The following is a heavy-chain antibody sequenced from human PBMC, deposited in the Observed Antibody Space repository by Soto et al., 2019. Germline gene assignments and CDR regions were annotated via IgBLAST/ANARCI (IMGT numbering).Heavy chain of an antibody. J-gene: IGHJ4*02. V-gene: IGHV4-59*08. CDR1: GGSISSYY. CDR3: ARHLVTRYYFDY. D-gene: IGHD2-21*02. CDR2: IYYSGST. Sequence: QVQLQESGPGLVKPSETLSLTCTVSGGSISSYYWSWIRQPPGKGLEWIGYIYYSGSTHYNPSIKSRVTISVHTSKNQFSLKLSSVTAAYTAVYYCARHLVTRYYFDYWGQGTLVTVSS.